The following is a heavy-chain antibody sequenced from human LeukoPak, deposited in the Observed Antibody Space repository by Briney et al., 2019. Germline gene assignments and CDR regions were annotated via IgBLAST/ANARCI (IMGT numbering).Heavy chain of an antibody. D-gene: IGHD6-13*01. V-gene: IGHV4-4*07. Sequence: PSETLSLTCTVSGDYINNYYWSWTRQPAGKGLEWIGSIYTSGRTNYNPSLKSRVTMSVDTPKNQFSLKLSSVTAADTAVYYCAIVGIGAAANYGMDVWGQGTTVTVSS. CDR1: GDYINNYY. CDR2: IYTSGRT. J-gene: IGHJ6*02. CDR3: AIVGIGAAANYGMDV.